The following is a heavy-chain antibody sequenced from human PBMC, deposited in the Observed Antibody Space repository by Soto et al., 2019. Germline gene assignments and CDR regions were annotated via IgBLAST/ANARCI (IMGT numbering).Heavy chain of an antibody. CDR1: GGTFSGYA. D-gene: IGHD1-20*01. Sequence: QAQLMQSGAEVKKPGSSVKVSCKASGGTFSGYAINWVRQAPGQGLEWMVVIIPLLGITDYGQKFQGRITIAADESPGTAYMDLRGLRSEDTAVYYCAREPRSITGATSSAACQHWGQGTLVSVSS. J-gene: IGHJ1*01. CDR3: AREPRSITGATSSAACQH. V-gene: IGHV1-69*01. CDR2: IIPLLGIT.